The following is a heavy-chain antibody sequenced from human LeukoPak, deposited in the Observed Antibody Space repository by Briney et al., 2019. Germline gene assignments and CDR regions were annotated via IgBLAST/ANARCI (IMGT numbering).Heavy chain of an antibody. V-gene: IGHV1-24*01. D-gene: IGHD3-22*01. CDR3: ATDYYDSSGYYLPSY. Sequence: ASVKVSCKVSGYTLTELSMHWVRQAPGKGLEWMGGFDPEDGETIYAQKFQGRVTMTEDTSTDTAYMELSSLRSEDTAVYYCATDYYDSSGYYLPSYWGQGTLVTVSS. CDR1: GYTLTELS. CDR2: FDPEDGET. J-gene: IGHJ4*02.